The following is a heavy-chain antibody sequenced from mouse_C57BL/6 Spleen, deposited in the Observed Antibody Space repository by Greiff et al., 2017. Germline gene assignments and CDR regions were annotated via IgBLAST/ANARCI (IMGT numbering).Heavy chain of an antibody. Sequence: VQLQQSGAELVKPGASVKLSCKASGYTFTSYWMQWVKQRPGQGLEWIGEIDPSDSYTNYNQKFKGKATLTVDTSSSTAYMQLSSLTSEDSAVYYCARPGLAAMDYWGQGTSVTVSS. CDR3: ARPGLAAMDY. CDR2: IDPSDSYT. J-gene: IGHJ4*01. CDR1: GYTFTSYW. V-gene: IGHV1-50*01.